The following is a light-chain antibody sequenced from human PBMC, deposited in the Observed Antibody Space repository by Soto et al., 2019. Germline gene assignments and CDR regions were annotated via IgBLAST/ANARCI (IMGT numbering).Light chain of an antibody. CDR1: QSLTNSY. J-gene: IGKJ1*01. V-gene: IGKV3-20*01. CDR2: GVS. Sequence: EIVLTQSPDTLSLSPGERATLSCRASQSLTNSYLAWYQQKPGQAPRRLIHGVSSRATGIPDRFSGSGSGTDFTLTISRLEPEDFAVYYCQYYGSSPRTFGQGTKVDIK. CDR3: QYYGSSPRT.